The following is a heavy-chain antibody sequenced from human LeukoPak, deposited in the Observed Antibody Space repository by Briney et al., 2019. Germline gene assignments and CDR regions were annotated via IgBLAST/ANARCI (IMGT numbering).Heavy chain of an antibody. J-gene: IGHJ5*02. Sequence: ASVKVSCKASGYTFTKYFMHRVRQAPGQGLEWMGIINPRGGSTGYAQKFQGRITMTTDMSTRTVYMELSSLESEDTAVYYCARRDCVGDCYSNWFDPWGQGTLVTVSS. CDR1: GYTFTKYF. CDR3: ARRDCVGDCYSNWFDP. CDR2: INPRGGST. D-gene: IGHD2-21*02. V-gene: IGHV1-46*01.